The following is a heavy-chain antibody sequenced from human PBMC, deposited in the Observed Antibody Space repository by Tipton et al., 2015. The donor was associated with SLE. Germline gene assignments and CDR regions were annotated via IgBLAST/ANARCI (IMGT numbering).Heavy chain of an antibody. J-gene: IGHJ4*02. CDR3: ASDQLGIKFDY. CDR1: GYSLYSGYY. D-gene: IGHD7-27*01. Sequence: TLSLTCAVSGYSLYSGYYWGWIRQPPGKGLEWIGSVYHSGSTYYNPSLKSRVTISVDTSKNQFALKLSPVTAADTAVYYCASDQLGIKFDYWGQGTLVTVSS. CDR2: VYHSGST. V-gene: IGHV4-38-2*01.